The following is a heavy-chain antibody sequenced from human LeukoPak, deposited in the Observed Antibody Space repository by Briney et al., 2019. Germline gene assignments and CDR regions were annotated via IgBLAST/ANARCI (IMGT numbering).Heavy chain of an antibody. V-gene: IGHV4-39*01. Sequence: SETLSLTCTVSGGSISTNTYYWGWIRQPPGKGLEWIGSILYTGATFFNPSLKSRVSFSVDTSKNHFSLNVSSVTVADTAVYFCARHVYSTTNYFYFDLWGQGTLVAVSS. CDR3: ARHVYSTTNYFYFDL. J-gene: IGHJ4*02. D-gene: IGHD2/OR15-2a*01. CDR1: GGSISTNTYY. CDR2: ILYTGAT.